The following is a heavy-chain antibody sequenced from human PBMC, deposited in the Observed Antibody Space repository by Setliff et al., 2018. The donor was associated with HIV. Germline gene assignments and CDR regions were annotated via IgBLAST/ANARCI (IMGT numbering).Heavy chain of an antibody. V-gene: IGHV4-39*07. Sequence: SETLSLTCIVTGDSIISGSYYWAWIRQPPGKGLEWIGTIYNGGASHYNPSLKSRVIIFSDPSKNQFSLELTSVTAADTAVYYCAREAPSEPTRYYNFWSGYPDWFDPWGPGTLVTVSS. D-gene: IGHD3-3*01. CDR2: IYNGGAS. J-gene: IGHJ5*02. CDR1: GDSIISGSYY. CDR3: AREAPSEPTRYYNFWSGYPDWFDP.